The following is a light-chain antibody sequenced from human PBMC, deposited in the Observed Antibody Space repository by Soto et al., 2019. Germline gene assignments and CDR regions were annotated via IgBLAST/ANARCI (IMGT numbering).Light chain of an antibody. V-gene: IGLV1-40*01. J-gene: IGLJ2*01. CDR1: SSNIGAGYD. Sequence: QSVLTQPPSVSGAPGQRVTISCTGSSSNIGAGYDVHWYQQLPGTAPKLLIYGNRNRPSGVPDRFSGSRSGTSASLAITGLQAEDEADYYCQSYDSSRSGGGVFGGGTKLTVL. CDR2: GNR. CDR3: QSYDSSRSGGGV.